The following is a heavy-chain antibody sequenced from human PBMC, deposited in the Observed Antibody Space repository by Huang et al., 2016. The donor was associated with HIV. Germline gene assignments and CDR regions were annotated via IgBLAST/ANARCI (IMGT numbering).Heavy chain of an antibody. D-gene: IGHD6-19*01. V-gene: IGHV4-59*11. CDR3: ARVGIAVAYFDY. Sequence: QVQLQESGPGLVKPSETLSLTCTVSGGSISSHYWSWIRQPPGKGLEWIGNIHYSGSTNYNPSLKSRVTISLDTSKNQFSLKLTSVTAADTAVYYCARVGIAVAYFDYWGQGTLVTVSS. CDR2: IHYSGST. CDR1: GGSISSHY. J-gene: IGHJ4*02.